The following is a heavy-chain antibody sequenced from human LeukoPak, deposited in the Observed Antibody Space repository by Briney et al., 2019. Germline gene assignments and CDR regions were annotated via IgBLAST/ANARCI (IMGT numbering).Heavy chain of an antibody. CDR1: GASISSSH. D-gene: IGHD1-26*01. J-gene: IGHJ4*02. CDR2: VFYSGST. Sequence: PSETLSLTCTVSGASISSSHWTWNRQPPGKGLEWIGYVFYSGSTNYNPSLKSRVTISIGTAKDRFSLRLTSVTAADSAVYYCARLWEHNLEDWGQGILVTVSS. CDR3: ARLWEHNLED. V-gene: IGHV4-59*01.